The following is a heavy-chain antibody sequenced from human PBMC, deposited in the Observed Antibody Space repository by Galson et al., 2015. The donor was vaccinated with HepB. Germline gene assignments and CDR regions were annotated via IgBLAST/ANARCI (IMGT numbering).Heavy chain of an antibody. Sequence: SLRLSCAASGFTFNNYPMSWVRQAPGKGLEWVGRIKSKTDGGTTDYAAPVKGRFTISRDDSKNTLYLQMNSLKTEDTAVYYCTIPNCGGDCYPSLRYFQHWGQGTLVTVSS. CDR1: GFTFNNYP. CDR2: IKSKTDGGTT. D-gene: IGHD2-21*02. J-gene: IGHJ1*01. V-gene: IGHV3-15*01. CDR3: TIPNCGGDCYPSLRYFQH.